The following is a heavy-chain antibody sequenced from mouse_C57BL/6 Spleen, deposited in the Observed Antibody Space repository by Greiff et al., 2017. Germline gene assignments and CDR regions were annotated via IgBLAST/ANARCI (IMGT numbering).Heavy chain of an antibody. CDR1: GFTFSDYG. CDR3: ARITTAYAMDY. CDR2: ISSGSSTI. D-gene: IGHD1-2*01. J-gene: IGHJ4*01. V-gene: IGHV5-17*01. Sequence: EVKLMESGGGLVKPGGSLKLSCAASGFTFSDYGMHWVRQAPEKGLEWVAYISSGSSTIDYADTVKGRFTISRDNAKNTLFLQMTSRRSEDTAMYYCARITTAYAMDYWGQGTSVTVSS.